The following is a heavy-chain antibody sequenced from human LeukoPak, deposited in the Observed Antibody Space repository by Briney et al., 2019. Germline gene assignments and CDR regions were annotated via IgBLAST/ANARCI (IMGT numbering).Heavy chain of an antibody. J-gene: IGHJ4*02. D-gene: IGHD6-13*01. Sequence: SETLSLTCTVSGGSISSYYWSWIRQPPGEGLEWIGYTSYSGNTNYSPSLTSRVTISVDTSKNQFSLKLSSVTAADTAVYYCARAPAGYSSSWPTFDYWGQGTLVTVSS. CDR3: ARAPAGYSSSWPTFDY. CDR1: GGSISSYY. V-gene: IGHV4-59*01. CDR2: TSYSGNT.